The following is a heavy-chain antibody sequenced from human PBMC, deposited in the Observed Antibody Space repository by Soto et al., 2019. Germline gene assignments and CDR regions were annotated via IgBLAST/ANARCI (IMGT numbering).Heavy chain of an antibody. V-gene: IGHV3-30*18. CDR2: ISYDGSNK. CDR1: GFTFSSYG. D-gene: IGHD4-17*01. J-gene: IGHJ4*02. Sequence: VHLVESGGGLVQPGGSLRLSCAASGFTFSSYGMHWVRQAPGKGLEWVAVISYDGSNKYYADSVKGRFTISRDNSKNTLYLQMNSLRAEDTAVYYCAKYSGDSDYFDYWGQGTLVTVSS. CDR3: AKYSGDSDYFDY.